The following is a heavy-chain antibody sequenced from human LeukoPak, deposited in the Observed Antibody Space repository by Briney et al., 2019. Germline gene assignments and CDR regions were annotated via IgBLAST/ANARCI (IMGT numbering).Heavy chain of an antibody. V-gene: IGHV3-30*18. J-gene: IGHJ4*02. CDR3: ANEGRDGYNDY. Sequence: GRSLRLSCAASGFTFSSYGMHWVRQAPGKGLEWVAVISYDGSNKYYADSVKGRFTISRDNSKNTLYLQVNSLRAEDTAVYYCANEGRDGYNDYWGQGTLVTVSS. CDR1: GFTFSSYG. D-gene: IGHD5-24*01. CDR2: ISYDGSNK.